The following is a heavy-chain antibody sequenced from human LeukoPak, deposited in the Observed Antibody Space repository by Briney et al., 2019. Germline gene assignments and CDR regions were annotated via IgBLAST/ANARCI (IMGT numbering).Heavy chain of an antibody. CDR3: AKSPYDYVWGSYLADAFDI. D-gene: IGHD3-16*02. CDR1: GFTFSSYA. CDR2: ISGSGGST. Sequence: GGSLRLSRTASGFTFSSYAMSWVRQAPGKGLEWVSAISGSGGSTYYADSVKGRFTISRDNSKNTLYLQMNSLRAEDTAVYYCAKSPYDYVWGSYLADAFDIWGQGTMVTVSS. J-gene: IGHJ3*02. V-gene: IGHV3-23*01.